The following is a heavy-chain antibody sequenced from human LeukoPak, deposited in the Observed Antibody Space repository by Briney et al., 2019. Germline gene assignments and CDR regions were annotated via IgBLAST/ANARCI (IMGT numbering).Heavy chain of an antibody. CDR3: ARVKGRYATTVTGIDY. CDR1: GYTFTSYG. D-gene: IGHD4-11*01. V-gene: IGHV1-18*01. CDR2: ISAYNGNT. J-gene: IGHJ4*02. Sequence: ASVKVSCKASGYTFTSYGISWVRQAPGQGLEWMGWISAYNGNTNYAQKLQGRVTMTTDTSTSTAYMELRSLRSDDTAVYYCARVKGRYATTVTGIDYWGQGTLVTVSS.